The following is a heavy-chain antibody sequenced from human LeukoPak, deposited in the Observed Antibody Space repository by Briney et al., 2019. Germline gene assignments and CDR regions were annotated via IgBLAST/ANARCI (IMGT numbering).Heavy chain of an antibody. CDR3: AKDPHSSGYYYYGMDV. Sequence: ETLSLTCAVYGGSFSGYYWSWVRQAPGKGLEWVSAISGSGGSTYYADSVKGRFTISRDNSKNTLYLQMNSLRAEDTAVYYCAKDPHSSGYYYYGMDVWGQGTTVTVSS. J-gene: IGHJ6*02. CDR2: ISGSGGST. V-gene: IGHV3-23*01. CDR1: GGSFSGYY. D-gene: IGHD3-22*01.